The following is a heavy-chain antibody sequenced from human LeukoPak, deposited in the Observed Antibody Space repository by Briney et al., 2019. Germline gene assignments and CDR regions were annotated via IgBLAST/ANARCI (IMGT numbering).Heavy chain of an antibody. CDR2: IYYCGST. J-gene: IGHJ5*02. CDR3: ARGITIFGMDP. D-gene: IGHD3-3*01. V-gene: IGHV4-31*03. Sequence: SETLSLTCTVSGGSLSSGGYYWSWIRQHPGKGLECIGYIYYCGSTYYSPSVKSRVTISVDTSKNQFSLKLRSVTAADTAIYYCARGITIFGMDPWGQGTLVTVSS. CDR1: GGSLSSGGYY.